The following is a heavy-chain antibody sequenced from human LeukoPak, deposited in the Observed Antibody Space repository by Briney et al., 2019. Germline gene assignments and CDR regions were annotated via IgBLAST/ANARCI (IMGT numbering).Heavy chain of an antibody. V-gene: IGHV1-2*02. CDR1: GYTFTGFY. CDR2: INPNSGGT. Sequence: ASVNVSCKASGYTFTGFYMHWVRQAPGQGLEWMGWINPNSGGTNYAQKFQDRVTMTRDTSINTAYMDLSSLRSDDTAVFYCARAHLIAAPGYNWFDPWGQGTLVTVSS. J-gene: IGHJ5*02. CDR3: ARAHLIAAPGYNWFDP. D-gene: IGHD6-13*01.